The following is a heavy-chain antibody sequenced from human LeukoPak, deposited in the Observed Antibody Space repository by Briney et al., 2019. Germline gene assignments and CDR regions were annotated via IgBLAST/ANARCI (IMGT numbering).Heavy chain of an antibody. V-gene: IGHV3-23*01. J-gene: IGHJ4*02. CDR2: ISATGGST. CDR3: AKGRVVTRESALDF. CDR1: GFTFSRYA. D-gene: IGHD4-23*01. Sequence: GGSLRLSCAASGFTFSRYAMSWVRQAPGKGLEWVSAISATGGSTYYADSVKGRFAISRGNSKNTLYLQMNSRRAEDTAVYYCAKGRVVTRESALDFWGQGTLVTVSS.